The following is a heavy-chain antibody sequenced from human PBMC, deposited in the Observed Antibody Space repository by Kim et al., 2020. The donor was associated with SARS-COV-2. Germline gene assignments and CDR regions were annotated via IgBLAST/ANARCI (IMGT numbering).Heavy chain of an antibody. J-gene: IGHJ4*02. CDR3: ARDSSSYPSGNFDY. Sequence: SETLSLTCTVSGGSISSGGYYWSWIRQHPGKGLEWIGYIYYSGSTYYNPSLKSRVTISVDTSKNQFSLKLSSVTAADTAVYYCARDSSSYPSGNFDYWGQGTLVTVSS. D-gene: IGHD6-13*01. CDR1: GGSISSGGYY. V-gene: IGHV4-31*03. CDR2: IYYSGST.